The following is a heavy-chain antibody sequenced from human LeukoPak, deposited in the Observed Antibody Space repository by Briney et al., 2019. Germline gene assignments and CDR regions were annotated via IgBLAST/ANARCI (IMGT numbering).Heavy chain of an antibody. D-gene: IGHD6-19*01. CDR1: GFTFSSYS. CDR2: ISSSSSYI. J-gene: IGHJ4*02. CDR3: ATYSSGWPVGY. Sequence: GGSLRLSCAASGFTFSSYSMTWVRQAPGKGLEWVSSISSSSSYIYYADSVKGRFTISRDNAKNSLYLQMNSLRAEDTAVYYCATYSSGWPVGYWGQGTLVTVSS. V-gene: IGHV3-21*01.